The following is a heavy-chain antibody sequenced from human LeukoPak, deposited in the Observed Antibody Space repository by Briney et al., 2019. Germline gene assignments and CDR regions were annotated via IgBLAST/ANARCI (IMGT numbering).Heavy chain of an antibody. D-gene: IGHD3-10*01. Sequence: GGSLRLSCAASGFTFSSSAMSWVRQAPGKGLEWVSAISNNGGYTYYADSVQGRFTISRDNSKSTLCLQMNSLRAEDTAVYYCAYMRGLYYGIDYWGRGTLVTVSS. CDR1: GFTFSSSA. V-gene: IGHV3-23*01. CDR2: ISNNGGYT. J-gene: IGHJ4*02. CDR3: AYMRGLYYGIDY.